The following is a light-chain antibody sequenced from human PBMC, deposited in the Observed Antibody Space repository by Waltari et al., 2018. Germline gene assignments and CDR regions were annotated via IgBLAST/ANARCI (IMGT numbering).Light chain of an antibody. CDR3: QQRADWPLT. Sequence: EIVLTQSPATLSLSPGGRATLSCRASQSIQRYLGWYQQKPGQAPRLLIYHAYNRATGVPARFSGSGSETDFTLTISSLVPEDSAIYYCQQRADWPLTFGGGTTVEIK. J-gene: IGKJ4*01. CDR1: QSIQRY. CDR2: HAY. V-gene: IGKV3-11*01.